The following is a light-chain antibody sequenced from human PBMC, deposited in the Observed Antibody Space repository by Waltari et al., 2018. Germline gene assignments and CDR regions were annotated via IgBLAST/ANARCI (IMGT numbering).Light chain of an antibody. J-gene: IGKJ1*01. CDR3: QHYVRLPAT. CDR1: PSVSRS. Sequence: IVLTQSPGTLSLSPWARATLTCRASPSVSRSLAWYQQKPGQAPKLLIYGASTRATGIPDRFTGSGSGTDFSLTISSLEPEDFAIYFCQHYVRLPATFGQGTKVEIK. CDR2: GAS. V-gene: IGKV3-20*01.